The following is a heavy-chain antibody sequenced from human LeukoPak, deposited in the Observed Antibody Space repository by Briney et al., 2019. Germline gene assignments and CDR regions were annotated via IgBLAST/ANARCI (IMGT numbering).Heavy chain of an antibody. CDR2: IYYSGST. D-gene: IGHD3-22*01. Sequence: PSETLSLTCTVSGGSISSYYWSWLRQPPGKGLEWIGHIYYSGSTNYNPSLKSRVTISVDTSKNQFSLKLSSVTAADTAVYYCARATMEYGYYYDFDYWGQGTLVTVSS. CDR1: GGSISSYY. J-gene: IGHJ4*02. V-gene: IGHV4-59*01. CDR3: ARATMEYGYYYDFDY.